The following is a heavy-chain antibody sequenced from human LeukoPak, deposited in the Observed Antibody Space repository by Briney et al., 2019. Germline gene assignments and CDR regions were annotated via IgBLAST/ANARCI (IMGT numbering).Heavy chain of an antibody. V-gene: IGHV4-31*03. D-gene: IGHD2-15*01. Sequence: SQTLSLTCTVSGGSISSGGYYWSWIRQHPGKGLEWIGYIYYSGSTYYNPSLKSRVTISVDTSKNQFSLKLSSVTAADTAVYYCARWSSPGRAFDIWGQGTMVTVSS. CDR3: ARWSSPGRAFDI. J-gene: IGHJ3*02. CDR2: IYYSGST. CDR1: GGSISSGGYY.